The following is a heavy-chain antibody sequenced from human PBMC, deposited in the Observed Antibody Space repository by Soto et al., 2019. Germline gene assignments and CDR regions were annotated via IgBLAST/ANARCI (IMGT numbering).Heavy chain of an antibody. CDR2: IYYSGST. D-gene: IGHD5-18*01. CDR3: ARDRLMATAGTARHYFGLDV. Sequence: LSLPCTVSGGSIRSGGYYWSWVRQSPRRGLEWIGNIYYSGSTYYNPSLKSRLTISVDTSKNQFSLNLSSVTAADTAVYYCARDRLMATAGTARHYFGLDVWGQGTTVTVSS. V-gene: IGHV4-31*03. CDR1: GGSIRSGGYY. J-gene: IGHJ6*02.